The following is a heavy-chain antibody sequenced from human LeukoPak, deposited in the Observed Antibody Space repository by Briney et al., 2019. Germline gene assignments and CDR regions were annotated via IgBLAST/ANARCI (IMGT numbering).Heavy chain of an antibody. CDR3: ARDPRGSTVTTRGDY. J-gene: IGHJ4*02. Sequence: GGSLRLSCVASGFTFGSYAMHWVRQAPGRGLEWVAVISYDGSNKYYADSVKGRFTISRDNSKNTLFLQMNRLTAEDTAVYYCARDPRGSTVTTRGDYWGQGTLVTVSS. D-gene: IGHD4-17*01. CDR2: ISYDGSNK. V-gene: IGHV3-30-3*01. CDR1: GFTFGSYA.